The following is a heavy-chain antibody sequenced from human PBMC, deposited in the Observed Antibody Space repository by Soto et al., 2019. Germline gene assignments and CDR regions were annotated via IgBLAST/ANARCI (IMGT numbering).Heavy chain of an antibody. V-gene: IGHV4-30-2*01. CDR3: ARGVLDWFDP. J-gene: IGHJ5*02. CDR2: IYHSGST. Sequence: SETLSLTCAVSCGSISSGGYSWSWIRQPPGKGLEWIGYIYHSGSTYYNPSLKSRVTISVDRSKNQFSLKLSSVTAADTAVYYCARGVLDWFDPWGQGTLVTVSS. D-gene: IGHD3-3*02. CDR1: CGSISSGGYS.